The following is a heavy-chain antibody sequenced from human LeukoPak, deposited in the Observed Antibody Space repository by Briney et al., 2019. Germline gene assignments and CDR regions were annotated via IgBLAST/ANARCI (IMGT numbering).Heavy chain of an antibody. CDR2: LYWDDDK. V-gene: IGHV2-5*02. CDR3: SHIRVAGNSGLFDY. D-gene: IGHD4-23*01. J-gene: IGHJ4*02. Sequence: SGPTLVKPTQTLTLTCTFSGFSLTTSGVGVGWIRQPPGKALEWLALLYWDDDKRYSPSLKSRLSTTKDTSKNQVVLTMTNMDPVDTATYYCSHIRVAGNSGLFDYWGQGTLVTVSS. CDR1: GFSLTTSGVG.